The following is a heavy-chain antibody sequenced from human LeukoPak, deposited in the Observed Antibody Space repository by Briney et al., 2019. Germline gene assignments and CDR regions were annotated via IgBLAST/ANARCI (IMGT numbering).Heavy chain of an antibody. CDR2: IYTSGST. CDR1: GGSISSYY. J-gene: IGHJ4*02. D-gene: IGHD3-10*01. V-gene: IGHV4-4*07. Sequence: SETLSLTCTVSGGSISSYYWSWIRQPAGKGLEWIGRIYTSGSTNYNPSLKSRVTISVDTSKNQFSLKLSSVTAADTAVYYCARVKRSLLWFREMVDYWGQGTLVTVSS. CDR3: ARVKRSLLWFREMVDY.